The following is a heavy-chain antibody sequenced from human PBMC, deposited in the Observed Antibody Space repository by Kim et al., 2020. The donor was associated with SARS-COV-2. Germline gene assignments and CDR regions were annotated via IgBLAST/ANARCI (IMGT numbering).Heavy chain of an antibody. D-gene: IGHD1-26*01. Sequence: GGSLRLSCVASGFTFSSYGMHWVRLAPGKGLEWVALIRCDGSTNYYADSVKGRFTISRDNSRNTLYLQMNSLRVEDTAIYFCARDDGIYSGTFGDAFDIWGQGTMVTVSS. CDR3: ARDDGIYSGTFGDAFDI. CDR2: IRCDGSTN. J-gene: IGHJ3*02. V-gene: IGHV3-33*01. CDR1: GFTFSSYG.